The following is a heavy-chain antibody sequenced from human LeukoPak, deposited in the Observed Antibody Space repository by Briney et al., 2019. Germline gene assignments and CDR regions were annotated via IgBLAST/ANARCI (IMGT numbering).Heavy chain of an antibody. V-gene: IGHV3-74*01. J-gene: IGHJ4*02. Sequence: GVSLRLSCATSGFTFSTSWMHWVRQAPGEGLVWVSRISSDGITTTYADSVKGRFTISRDNAKNTLYLQMNSLRVEDTAVYYCARVRSSSWYDYWGQGALVTVSS. CDR1: GFTFSTSW. CDR3: ARVRSSSWYDY. D-gene: IGHD6-13*01. CDR2: ISSDGITT.